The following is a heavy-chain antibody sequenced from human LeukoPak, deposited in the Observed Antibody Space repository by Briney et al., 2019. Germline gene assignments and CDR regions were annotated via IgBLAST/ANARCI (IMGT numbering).Heavy chain of an antibody. CDR1: GGSISSYY. CDR2: IYTSGST. J-gene: IGHJ4*02. Sequence: PSETLSLTCTVSGGSISSYYWSWIRQPAGKGLEWIGRIYTSGSTNYNPSLKSRVTISVDTSKNRFSLKLSSVTAADTAVYYCARGVVVVAATTYFDYWGQGTLVTVSS. CDR3: ARGVVVVAATTYFDY. D-gene: IGHD2-15*01. V-gene: IGHV4-4*07.